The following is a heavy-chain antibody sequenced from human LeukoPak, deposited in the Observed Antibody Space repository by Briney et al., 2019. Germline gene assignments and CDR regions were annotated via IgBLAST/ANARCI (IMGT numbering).Heavy chain of an antibody. CDR1: GGSVSSGGYY. V-gene: IGHV4-31*03. J-gene: IGHJ4*02. CDR2: IYYSGST. CDR3: ARAYYGSGSYYTH. Sequence: SETLSLTCTVSGGSVSSGGYYWSWIRQHPGKGLEWIGYIYYSGSTDYNPSLKSRVTISVDASKNQFSLKLSSVTAADTAVYYCARAYYGSGSYYTHWGQGTLVTVSS. D-gene: IGHD3-10*01.